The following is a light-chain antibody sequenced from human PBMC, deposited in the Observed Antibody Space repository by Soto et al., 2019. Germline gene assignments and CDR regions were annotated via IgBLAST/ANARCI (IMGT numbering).Light chain of an antibody. CDR2: END. J-gene: IGLJ1*01. V-gene: IGLV1-51*02. Sequence: QSVLTHPPSVSSAPGQKFTISCSGSSSNIGITSVSWYQQLPEAAPKLLIYENDKRPSGIPDRFSGSKSGTSATLGITGLQTGDEADYYCGTWDSSLSADVFGTGTKVTVL. CDR1: SSNIGITS. CDR3: GTWDSSLSADV.